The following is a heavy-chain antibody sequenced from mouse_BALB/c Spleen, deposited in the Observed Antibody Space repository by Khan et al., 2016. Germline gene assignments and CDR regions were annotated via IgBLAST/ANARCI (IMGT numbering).Heavy chain of an antibody. V-gene: IGHV1-74*01. Sequence: QVQLQQSGPQLVRPGASVKISCKASGYSFTSYWIHWVKQRPGQGLEWIGMIDPSDSETRLNQKFKDKATLTVDKSSSTAYMQLSSPTSEDSAVYYCATRTYYAWFAYWGQGTLVTVSA. J-gene: IGHJ3*01. CDR1: GYSFTSYW. CDR2: IDPSDSET. D-gene: IGHD1-1*01. CDR3: ATRTYYAWFAY.